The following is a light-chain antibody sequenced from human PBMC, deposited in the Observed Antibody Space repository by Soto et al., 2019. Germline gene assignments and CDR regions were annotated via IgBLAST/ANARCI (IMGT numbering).Light chain of an antibody. CDR2: DAS. V-gene: IGKV3-11*01. CDR3: KQSSHGLT. CDR1: QRVSSY. Sequence: EIVLTQSPATLSLSPGERATLSCRASQRVSSYLAWYQQQPGQAPGLLIYDASNRATGIPARFSGSGSGTDVALTTSSLEPEDFADYYCKQSSHGLTFGPGTKVDIK. J-gene: IGKJ3*01.